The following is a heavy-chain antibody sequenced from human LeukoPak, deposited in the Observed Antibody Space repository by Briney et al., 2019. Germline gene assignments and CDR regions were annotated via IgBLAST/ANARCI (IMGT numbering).Heavy chain of an antibody. J-gene: IGHJ5*02. Sequence: WVSLRLSCAASGFTFDDYGMSWVRQAPGKGLEWVSGMNLNCGSTVYAHSVKGRFTISRDNAQNSLYLQMNSLRAEETALYHCARVSTYYDFWSGYGRLNWFDPWGQGTLVTVSS. V-gene: IGHV3-20*01. CDR2: MNLNCGST. CDR3: ARVSTYYDFWSGYGRLNWFDP. CDR1: GFTFDDYG. D-gene: IGHD3-3*01.